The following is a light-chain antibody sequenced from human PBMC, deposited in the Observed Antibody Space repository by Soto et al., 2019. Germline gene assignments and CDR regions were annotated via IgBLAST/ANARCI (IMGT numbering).Light chain of an antibody. Sequence: QSVLTQPASVSGSPGQSITISCTGTSSDVGGFNSVSWYQLRPGTAPKLILYDVVDRPSGVSYRFSGSKSSNTASLTISGLQAADEADYFCSSYTSTMTNVFGSGTKVTVL. J-gene: IGLJ1*01. CDR2: DVV. CDR3: SSYTSTMTNV. V-gene: IGLV2-14*03. CDR1: SSDVGGFNS.